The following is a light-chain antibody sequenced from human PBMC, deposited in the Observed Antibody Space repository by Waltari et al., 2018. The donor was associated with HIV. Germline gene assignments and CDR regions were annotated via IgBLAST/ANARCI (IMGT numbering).Light chain of an antibody. Sequence: DIQMTQSPSSLSASVGDRVTITCRASQSISSYLNWYQQKPGKAPKLLIYAASSLQSGVPSRFSGSGSGTDFTLTINSLQPEDFATYYCQQSYSTPYTFGQGTKLEFK. CDR1: QSISSY. CDR3: QQSYSTPYT. CDR2: AAS. V-gene: IGKV1-39*01. J-gene: IGKJ2*01.